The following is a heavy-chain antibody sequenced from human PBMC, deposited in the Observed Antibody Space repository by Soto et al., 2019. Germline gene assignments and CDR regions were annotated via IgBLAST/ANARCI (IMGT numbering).Heavy chain of an antibody. D-gene: IGHD1-1*01. CDR3: AKPALEAFFFDF. CDR1: GFSFRNFG. J-gene: IGHJ4*02. Sequence: QVQVVESGGGVVQPGRSLRLSCVGSGFSFRNFGMHWVRQAPGKGLEWVASISYDGSLEYNADSVKGRFTISRDNSKNTVYLEMNSLRPEDTAVYYCAKPALEAFFFDFWGQGTLVTVSS. V-gene: IGHV3-30*18. CDR2: ISYDGSLE.